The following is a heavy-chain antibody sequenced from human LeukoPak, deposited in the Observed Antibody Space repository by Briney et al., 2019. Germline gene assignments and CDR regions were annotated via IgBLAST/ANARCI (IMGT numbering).Heavy chain of an antibody. CDR1: GGSISSYY. CDR3: ARAARGYSGYDYVRTYYYYYYMDV. V-gene: IGHV4-59*01. CDR2: ISYSGSP. J-gene: IGHJ6*03. D-gene: IGHD5-12*01. Sequence: SETLSLACTVSGGSISSYYWSWIRQPPGKGLEWIGYISYSGSPNYNPSLKSRVTISVETSKNQFSLKLTSVTAAGTAVYYCARAARGYSGYDYVRTYYYYYYMDVWGKGTTVTISS.